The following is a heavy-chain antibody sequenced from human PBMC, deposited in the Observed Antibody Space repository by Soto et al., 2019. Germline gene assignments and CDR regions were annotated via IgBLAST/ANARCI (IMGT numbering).Heavy chain of an antibody. CDR1: GGSISSYY. Sequence: SETLSLTCTVSGGSISSYYWSWIRQPPGKGLEWIGYIYYSGSTNYNPSLKSRVTISVDTSKNQFSLKLSSVTAADTAVYYCARYCSGGSCYSDWFDPWGQGTLVTVSS. CDR3: ARYCSGGSCYSDWFDP. D-gene: IGHD2-15*01. V-gene: IGHV4-59*08. J-gene: IGHJ5*02. CDR2: IYYSGST.